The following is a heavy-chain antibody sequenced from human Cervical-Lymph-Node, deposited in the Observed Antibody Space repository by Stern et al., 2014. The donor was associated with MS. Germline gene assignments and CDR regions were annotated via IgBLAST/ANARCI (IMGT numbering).Heavy chain of an antibody. V-gene: IGHV1-3*04. CDR2: INTANGDT. CDR1: GYTFTSYA. J-gene: IGHJ5*02. Sequence: QVQLVQSGAEVKKPGASVQVSCKASGYTFTSYAIHWVRQAPGQRLEGMGRINTANGDTDYSEKFQGRVTFTRDTSANTAYMELFSLTSEDTTVYYCGRGQQSFDPWGQGTLVTVSA. D-gene: IGHD6-13*01. CDR3: GRGQQSFDP.